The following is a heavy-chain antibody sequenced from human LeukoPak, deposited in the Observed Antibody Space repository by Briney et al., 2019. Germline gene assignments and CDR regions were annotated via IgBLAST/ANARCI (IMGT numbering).Heavy chain of an antibody. D-gene: IGHD3-10*01. Sequence: GGSLRLSCAASGFTFSSYSMNWVRQAPGKGLEWVSSISSSSSYIYYADSVKGRFTISRDNAENSLYLQMNSLRAEDTAVYYCASGEFPPLSYWGQGTLVTVSS. CDR3: ASGEFPPLSY. J-gene: IGHJ4*02. CDR1: GFTFSSYS. CDR2: ISSSSSYI. V-gene: IGHV3-21*01.